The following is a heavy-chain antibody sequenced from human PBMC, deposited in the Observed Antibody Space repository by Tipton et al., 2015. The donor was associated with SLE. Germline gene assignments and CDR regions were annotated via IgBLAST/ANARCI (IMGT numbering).Heavy chain of an antibody. CDR1: GFTFSSYA. V-gene: IGHV3-23*01. CDR3: ARDVSGYGAFDI. J-gene: IGHJ3*02. CDR2: ISGSGGST. Sequence: SLRLSCTASGFTFSSYAMSWVRQAPGKGLEWVSGISGSGGSTYYADSVKGRFTISRDNSKNTLYLQMNSLRAEDTAVYYCARDVSGYGAFDIWGQGTMVTVSS. D-gene: IGHD5-12*01.